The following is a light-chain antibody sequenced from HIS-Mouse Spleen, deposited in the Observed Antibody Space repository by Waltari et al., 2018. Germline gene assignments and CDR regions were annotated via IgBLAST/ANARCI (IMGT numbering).Light chain of an antibody. J-gene: IGKJ2*01. Sequence: DLHMTQSPSSLSASVGDRVTIPCRGSQSISSYLNWYQQKPGKAPKLLIYDASSLQSGVASRCSGSGSGTEFTLTISSLQPEDFATDYCQQSYSTIMYTFGQGTKLEIK. V-gene: IGKV1-39*01. CDR2: DAS. CDR1: QSISSY. CDR3: QQSYSTIMYT.